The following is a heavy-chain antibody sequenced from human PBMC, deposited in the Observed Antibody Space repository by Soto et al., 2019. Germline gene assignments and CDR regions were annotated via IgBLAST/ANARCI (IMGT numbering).Heavy chain of an antibody. D-gene: IGHD2-2*02. CDR3: ARFGVYCSSASCYKRGRAFDI. V-gene: IGHV5-10-1*01. J-gene: IGHJ3*02. CDR2: IDPSDSYT. Sequence: GESLKISCKGSGYSFTSYWISWVRQMPGKGLEWVGRIDPSDSYTNYSPSFQGHVTISADKSISTAYLQWSSLKASDTAMYYCARFGVYCSSASCYKRGRAFDIWGQGTMVTVSS. CDR1: GYSFTSYW.